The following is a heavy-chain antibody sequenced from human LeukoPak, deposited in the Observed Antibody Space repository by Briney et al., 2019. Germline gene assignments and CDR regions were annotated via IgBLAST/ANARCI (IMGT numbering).Heavy chain of an antibody. CDR3: AKDWIGGGESGDGGDY. CDR2: ISYDGSNK. D-gene: IGHD2-21*01. V-gene: IGHV3-30*18. CDR1: GFTFSSYG. J-gene: IGHJ4*02. Sequence: QPGRSLRISSAASGFTFSSYGMNRVRQGPGNGLQRVAVISYDGSNKYYADSVKGRFTISRDNSKNTLYLQMNSLRAEDTAVYYCAKDWIGGGESGDGGDYWGQGTLVTVSS.